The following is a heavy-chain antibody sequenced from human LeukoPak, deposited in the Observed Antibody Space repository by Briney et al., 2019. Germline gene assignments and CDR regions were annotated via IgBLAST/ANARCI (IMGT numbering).Heavy chain of an antibody. D-gene: IGHD5-24*01. J-gene: IGHJ4*02. Sequence: GGSLSLSCAASGFTFSSYWMSWVCQAPGKGLEWVANIKQDGSEKYYVDSVKGRFTISRDNAKNSLYLQMNSLRAEDTAVYYCARVASRREMATWDYWGQGTLVTVSS. V-gene: IGHV3-7*01. CDR1: GFTFSSYW. CDR2: IKQDGSEK. CDR3: ARVASRREMATWDY.